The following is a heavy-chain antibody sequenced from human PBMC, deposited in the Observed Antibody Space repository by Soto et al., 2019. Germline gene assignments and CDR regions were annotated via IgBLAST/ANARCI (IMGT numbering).Heavy chain of an antibody. CDR2: IYYSGSV. D-gene: IGHD6-6*01. Sequence: QVQLQESGPGLVKPSETLSLTCAVSGGSISGDYWSWIRQPPGKGLEWIGYIYYSGSVTYNPSLRGRVTITRDTSKNQFSLKFSSVTAADTAVYFCARGPRAALHDSWGQGTLVTVSS. CDR3: ARGPRAALHDS. V-gene: IGHV4-59*01. CDR1: GGSISGDY. J-gene: IGHJ4*02.